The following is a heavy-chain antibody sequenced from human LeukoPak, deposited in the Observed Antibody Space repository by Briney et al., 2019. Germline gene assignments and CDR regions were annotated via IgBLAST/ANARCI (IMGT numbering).Heavy chain of an antibody. D-gene: IGHD3-22*01. V-gene: IGHV4-39*02. J-gene: IGHJ5*02. CDR3: AREYYYDSGHYYGWFDP. CDR1: GGSISSSSYY. CDR2: IYYSGSP. Sequence: SETLSLTCTVSGGSISSSSYYWGWIRQPPGKGLEWIGSIYYSGSPYYNPSLKSRVTISVDTSKKQFSLKLSSVTAADTAVYHCAREYYYDSGHYYGWFDPWGQGTLVTVSS.